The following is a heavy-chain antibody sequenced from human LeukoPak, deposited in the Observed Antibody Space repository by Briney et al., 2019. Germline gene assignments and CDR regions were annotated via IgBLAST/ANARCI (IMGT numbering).Heavy chain of an antibody. CDR2: IYYSGST. D-gene: IGHD2-2*01. CDR3: ARHDHPDCSSTSCSGAFDI. CDR1: GGSISSYY. V-gene: IGHV4-59*08. J-gene: IGHJ3*02. Sequence: NPSQTLSLTCTVSGGSISSYYWSWIRQPPGKGLEWIGYIYYSGSTNYNPSLKSRVTISVDTSKNQFSLKLSSVTAADTAVYYCARHDHPDCSSTSCSGAFDIWGQGTMVTVSS.